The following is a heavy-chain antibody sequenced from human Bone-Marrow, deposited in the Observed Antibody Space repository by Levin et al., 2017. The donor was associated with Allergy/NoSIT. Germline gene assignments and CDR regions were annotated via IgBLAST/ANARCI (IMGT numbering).Heavy chain of an antibody. D-gene: IGHD3-22*01. CDR2: ISSSSGTI. V-gene: IGHV3-48*02. J-gene: IGHJ2*01. CDR3: ARGSVVIPWWYFDL. CDR1: GFTFSSYS. Sequence: LSLTCAASGFTFSSYSMSWVRQAPGKGLEWVSYISSSSGTIKYADSVKGRFTISRDNAENSLNLQINNLRDEDPAVYYCARGSVVIPWWYFDLWGRGTLVTVSS.